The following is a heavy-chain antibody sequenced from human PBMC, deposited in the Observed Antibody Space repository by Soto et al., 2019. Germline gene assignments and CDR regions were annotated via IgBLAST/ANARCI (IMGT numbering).Heavy chain of an antibody. V-gene: IGHV1-2*02. CDR2: INPDSGAT. D-gene: IGHD2-8*02. Sequence: HEHLVQSGAEVKRPGASLKVSCKASGYSFTGYYIHWVRQAPGQGLEWMGWINPDSGATNYAQNFQGRVTLTSDTSISTASMDLTSLPSDATAVYYCARGDYGTGAYPFPYFDYWGQGTLVIVSS. CDR3: ARGDYGTGAYPFPYFDY. J-gene: IGHJ4*02. CDR1: GYSFTGYY.